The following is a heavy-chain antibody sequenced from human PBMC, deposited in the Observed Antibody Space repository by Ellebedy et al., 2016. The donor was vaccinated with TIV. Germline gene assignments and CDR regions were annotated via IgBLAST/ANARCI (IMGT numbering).Heavy chain of an antibody. CDR1: GGSINSDPYY. D-gene: IGHD5/OR15-5a*01. CDR3: ARDAMSYRFDP. Sequence: MPSETLSLTCSVSGGSINSDPYYWGWVRQPQGKGLEWIGSIYYSGSNFASPSLKSRVVISMDRASNQFSLRLSSVTAADTAVYYCARDAMSYRFDPWGQGTLVTVSS. J-gene: IGHJ5*02. CDR2: IYYSGSN. V-gene: IGHV4-39*07.